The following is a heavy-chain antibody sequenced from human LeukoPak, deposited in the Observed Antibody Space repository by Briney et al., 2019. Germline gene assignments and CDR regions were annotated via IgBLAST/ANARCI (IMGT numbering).Heavy chain of an antibody. Sequence: GGSLRPSCAASGFTFSSYWMSWVRQAPGKGLEWVANIKQDGSEKYYVDSVKGRFTISRDNAKNSLYLQMNSLRAEDTAMYYCARLQYSFLYGSGSYGVDYWGQGTLVTVSS. V-gene: IGHV3-7*01. D-gene: IGHD3-10*01. J-gene: IGHJ4*02. CDR1: GFTFSSYW. CDR3: ARLQYSFLYGSGSYGVDY. CDR2: IKQDGSEK.